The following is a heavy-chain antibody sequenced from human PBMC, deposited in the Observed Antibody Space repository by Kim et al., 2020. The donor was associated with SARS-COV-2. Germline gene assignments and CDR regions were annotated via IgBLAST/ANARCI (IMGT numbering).Heavy chain of an antibody. Sequence: GGSLRLSCAASGFTFSSYSMNWVRQAPGKGLECVYSISSSSTYKYYADSVKGRFTISRDDAKNALYLQMNSLRAEDTAVYYCARDGLFGSGSYYYYCDYWGQGTLVTVSS. V-gene: IGHV3-21*01. CDR3: ARDGLFGSGSYYYYCDY. J-gene: IGHJ4*02. CDR1: GFTFSSYS. D-gene: IGHD3-10*01. CDR2: ISSSSTYK.